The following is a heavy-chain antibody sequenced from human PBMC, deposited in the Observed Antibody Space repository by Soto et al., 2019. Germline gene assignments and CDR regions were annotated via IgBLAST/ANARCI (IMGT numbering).Heavy chain of an antibody. CDR3: ARSDRSYYYGLDV. CDR1: GGSISNYY. V-gene: IGHV4-59*01. CDR2: IYYSGTT. Sequence: QVQLQESGPGLVKPSETLSLTCTVSGGSISNYYWNWIRQPPGKGLEWIGYIYYSGTTNYNPSLKSRLTISLDTSKNQFSLKLNSVTAADTALYYCARSDRSYYYGLDVWGQGTTVTVSS. J-gene: IGHJ6*02. D-gene: IGHD2-21*02.